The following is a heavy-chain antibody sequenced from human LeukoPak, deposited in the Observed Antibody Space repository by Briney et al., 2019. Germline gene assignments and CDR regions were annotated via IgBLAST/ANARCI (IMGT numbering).Heavy chain of an antibody. CDR3: AKNWGSFSWYFDL. CDR1: GLTFGDYG. CDR2: INWIGGST. J-gene: IGHJ2*01. Sequence: PGGSLRLSCAASGLTFGDYGMNWVRQVPGKGLEWVSGINWIGGSTGYGDSVKGRFTISRDNAKNSLYPQMNSLRAEDTALYYCAKNWGSFSWYFDLWGRGTLVTVSS. V-gene: IGHV3-20*04. D-gene: IGHD2/OR15-2a*01.